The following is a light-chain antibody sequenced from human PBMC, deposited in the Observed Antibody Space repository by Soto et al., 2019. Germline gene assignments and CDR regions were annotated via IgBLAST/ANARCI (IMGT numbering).Light chain of an antibody. CDR2: GAS. Sequence: EIVLTQSPGTRSLSPGERATLSCRASQSVSSSYLAWYQQKPGQDPRLLIYGASSRATGIPDRFSGSGSGTDFTLTISRLEPEDFAVYYCQQYGSSLLFTFGPGTKVDIK. V-gene: IGKV3-20*01. J-gene: IGKJ3*01. CDR3: QQYGSSLLFT. CDR1: QSVSSSY.